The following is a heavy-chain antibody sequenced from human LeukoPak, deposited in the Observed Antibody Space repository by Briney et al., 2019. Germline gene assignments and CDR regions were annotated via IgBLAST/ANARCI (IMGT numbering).Heavy chain of an antibody. D-gene: IGHD4-17*01. V-gene: IGHV4-61*01. CDR2: IYYSGST. J-gene: IGHJ4*02. CDR3: ARWGDGDYYSDY. CDR1: GYSISSGYY. Sequence: SETLSLTCAVSGYSISSGYYWGWIRQPPGKGLEWIGYIYYSGSTNYNPSLKSRVTISVDTSKNQFSLKLSSVTAADTAVYYCARWGDGDYYSDYWGQGTLVTVSS.